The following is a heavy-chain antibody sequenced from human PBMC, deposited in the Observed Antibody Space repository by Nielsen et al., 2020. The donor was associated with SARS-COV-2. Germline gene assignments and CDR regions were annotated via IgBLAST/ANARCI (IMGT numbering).Heavy chain of an antibody. J-gene: IGHJ4*02. CDR3: ARASDLGDFDY. D-gene: IGHD3-16*01. CDR1: GGSFSSGGSS. CDR2: RHYTGNT. V-gene: IGHV4-31*03. Sequence: SETLSLTCSVSGGSFSSGGSSYSWIRQHPGKGLEWIGLRHYTGNTYYNPSLQSRLFISVDTSKNQFSLRLSSVTAADTAVYYCARASDLGDFDYWGQGTLVTVSS.